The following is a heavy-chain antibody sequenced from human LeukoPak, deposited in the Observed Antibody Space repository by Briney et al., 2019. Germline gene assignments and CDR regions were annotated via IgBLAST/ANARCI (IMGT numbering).Heavy chain of an antibody. D-gene: IGHD6-19*01. CDR1: GGTFSSYA. Sequence: SVKVSCKASGGTFSSYAISWVRQAPGQGLEWMGGIIPIFGTANYAQKFQGRVTITADKSTSTAYMELSSLRSEDTAVYYCAREGRQGTGGWYYFDYWGQETLVTVSS. V-gene: IGHV1-69*06. J-gene: IGHJ4*02. CDR3: AREGRQGTGGWYYFDY. CDR2: IIPIFGTA.